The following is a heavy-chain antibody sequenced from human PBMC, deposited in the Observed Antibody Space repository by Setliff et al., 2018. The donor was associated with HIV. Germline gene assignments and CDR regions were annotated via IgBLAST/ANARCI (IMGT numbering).Heavy chain of an antibody. CDR3: ARVSSSYYFLGAFDS. V-gene: IGHV4-61*09. J-gene: IGHJ4*02. CDR1: GGSINSDSYY. Sequence: PSETLSLTCTVFGGSINSDSYYWTWIRQPAGKGLEWIGHIHTSGSTNYNPPLKSRVTISIDTSKNQFSLKLRSATATDTALYYCARVSSSYYFLGAFDSWGQRTQVTVSS. CDR2: IHTSGST. D-gene: IGHD6-13*01.